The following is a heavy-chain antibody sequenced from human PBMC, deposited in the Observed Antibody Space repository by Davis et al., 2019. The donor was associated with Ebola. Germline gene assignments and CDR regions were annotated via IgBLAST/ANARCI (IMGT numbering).Heavy chain of an antibody. CDR1: GFTFSDYY. V-gene: IGHV3-11*01. Sequence: GESLKISCAASGFTFSDYYMSWIRQAPGKGLEWVSYISSSGSTIYYADSVKGRFTISRDNAKNSLYLQMNSLGAEDTAVYYCARDRSGFYGMDVWGKGTTVTVSS. CDR2: ISSSGSTI. CDR3: ARDRSGFYGMDV. J-gene: IGHJ6*04.